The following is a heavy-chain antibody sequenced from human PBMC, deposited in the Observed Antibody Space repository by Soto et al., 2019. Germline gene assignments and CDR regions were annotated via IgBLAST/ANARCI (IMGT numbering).Heavy chain of an antibody. Sequence: EVQLLESGGGLVQPGGSLRLSCAASGFTFSSYVMSWVRQAPGKGLEWVSGISGSGDNTYYADSVKGRFTISRDNSKNTLFLQMNRLRAEDTALYFWAKEMGDYYDSSGAWFDPLGQGSLVTVSS. J-gene: IGHJ5*02. CDR3: AKEMGDYYDSSGAWFDP. V-gene: IGHV3-23*01. D-gene: IGHD3-22*01. CDR2: ISGSGDNT. CDR1: GFTFSSYV.